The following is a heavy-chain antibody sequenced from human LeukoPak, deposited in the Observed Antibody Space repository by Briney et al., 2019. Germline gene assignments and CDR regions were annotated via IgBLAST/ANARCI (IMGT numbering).Heavy chain of an antibody. CDR1: GGSISSYY. CDR2: IYTSGST. Sequence: SETLSLTCTVSGGSISSYYWSWIRQPAGKGLEWIGRIYTSGSTNYNPSLKSRVTMSVDTSKNQFSLMLTSVTAADTAVYYCARDGDSSGWYHFFDYWGQGSLVTVSS. J-gene: IGHJ4*02. V-gene: IGHV4-4*07. CDR3: ARDGDSSGWYHFFDY. D-gene: IGHD6-19*01.